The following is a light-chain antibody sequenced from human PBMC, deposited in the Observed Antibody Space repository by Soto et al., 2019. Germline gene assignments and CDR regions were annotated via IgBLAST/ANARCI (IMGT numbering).Light chain of an antibody. Sequence: QSALTQPGCDSGSPGHAITFFCTATSSDVGAYNFVYWHQQHPGKAPKLMIYNVYDRPSGISYRFSVSKTGNTAAVTTAEFYGEAEGDYYCSASVCTRTYVFGPGPQLTVL. CDR2: NVY. J-gene: IGLJ1*01. V-gene: IGLV2-14*03. CDR3: SASVCTRTYV. CDR1: SSDVGAYNF.